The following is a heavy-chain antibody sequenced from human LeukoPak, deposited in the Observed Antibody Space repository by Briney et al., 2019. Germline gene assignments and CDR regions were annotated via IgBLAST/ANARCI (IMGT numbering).Heavy chain of an antibody. CDR3: ARDRSQGYFDWLLSNTNAFDI. D-gene: IGHD3-9*01. J-gene: IGHJ3*02. CDR2: ISAHNGNT. CDR1: GYTFTSYA. Sequence: ASVKVSCKASGYTFTSYAMNWVRQAPGQGLEWMGWISAHNGNTNYAQKLQGRVTMTTDTSTSTTYMELRSLRSDDTAVYYCARDRSQGYFDWLLSNTNAFDIWAKGQWSPSLQ. V-gene: IGHV1-18*01.